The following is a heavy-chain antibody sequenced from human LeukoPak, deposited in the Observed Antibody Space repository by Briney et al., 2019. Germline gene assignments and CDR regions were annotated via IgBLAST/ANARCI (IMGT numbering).Heavy chain of an antibody. CDR3: ARDPHSSGWSNFDY. CDR2: IYYSGST. Sequence: SETLSHTCTVSGGSISSYYWSWIRQPPGKGLEWIGYIYYSGSTNYNPSLKSRVTISVDTSKNQFSLKLSSVTAADTAVYYCARDPHSSGWSNFDYWGQGTLVTVSS. D-gene: IGHD6-19*01. CDR1: GGSISSYY. V-gene: IGHV4-59*01. J-gene: IGHJ4*02.